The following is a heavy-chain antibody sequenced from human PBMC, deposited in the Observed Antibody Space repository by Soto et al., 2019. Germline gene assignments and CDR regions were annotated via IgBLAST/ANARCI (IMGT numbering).Heavy chain of an antibody. J-gene: IGHJ6*03. V-gene: IGHV3-21*01. CDR2: ISSSSSYI. Sequence: GGSLRLSCAASGFTFSSYSMNWVRQAPGKGLEWVSSISSSSSYIYYADSVKGRFTISRDNAKNSLYLQMNSLRAEDTAVYYCARGRDDYYYMDVWGKGTTVTVSS. CDR3: ARGRDDYYYMDV. CDR1: GFTFSSYS.